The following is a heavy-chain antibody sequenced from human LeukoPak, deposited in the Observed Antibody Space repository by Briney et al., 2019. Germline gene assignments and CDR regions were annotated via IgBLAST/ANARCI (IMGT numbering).Heavy chain of an antibody. CDR1: GGSISSYY. D-gene: IGHD3-10*01. J-gene: IGHJ4*02. Sequence: SGTLSLTCTVSGGSISSYYWSWIRQPPGKGLEWIGYIYYSGSTNYNPSLKSRVTISVDTSKNQFSLKLSSVTAADTAVYYCARQSEVRGVTFFDYWGQGTLVTASS. V-gene: IGHV4-59*08. CDR2: IYYSGST. CDR3: ARQSEVRGVTFFDY.